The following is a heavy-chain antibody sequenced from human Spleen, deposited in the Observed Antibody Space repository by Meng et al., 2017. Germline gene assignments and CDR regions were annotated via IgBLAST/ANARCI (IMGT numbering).Heavy chain of an antibody. Sequence: PLQQWGGGLLKPSATLSLTCVVSGGSFSDYYWSWIRQPPGKGLEWIGEINHSGSTNYNPSLESRATISVDTSQNNLSLKLSSVTAADSAVYYCARGPTTMAHDFDYWGQGTLVTVSS. CDR2: INHSGST. CDR1: GGSFSDYY. J-gene: IGHJ4*02. CDR3: ARGPTTMAHDFDY. V-gene: IGHV4-34*01. D-gene: IGHD4-11*01.